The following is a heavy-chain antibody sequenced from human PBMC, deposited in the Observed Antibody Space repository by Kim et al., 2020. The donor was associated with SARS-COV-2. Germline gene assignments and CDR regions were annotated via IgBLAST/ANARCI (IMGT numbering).Heavy chain of an antibody. Sequence: ADSVKGRFTISRDNAKNSLYLQMNSLRDEDTAVYYCAREGGSYYRSEIDYWGQGTLVTVSS. J-gene: IGHJ4*02. D-gene: IGHD1-26*01. CDR3: AREGGSYYRSEIDY. V-gene: IGHV3-48*02.